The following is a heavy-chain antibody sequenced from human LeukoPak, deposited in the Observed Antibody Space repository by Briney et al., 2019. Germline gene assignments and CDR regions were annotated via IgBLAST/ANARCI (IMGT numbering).Heavy chain of an antibody. J-gene: IGHJ5*02. Sequence: SETLSLTCAVYGGSFSGYYWSWIRQPPGKGLEWIGEINHSGSTNYNPSLKSRVTISVDTSKNQFSLKLSSVTAADTAVYYCARIPFDYYDSSGYYRFDPWGQGTLVTVSS. CDR1: GGSFSGYY. CDR3: ARIPFDYYDSSGYYRFDP. D-gene: IGHD3-22*01. V-gene: IGHV4-34*01. CDR2: INHSGST.